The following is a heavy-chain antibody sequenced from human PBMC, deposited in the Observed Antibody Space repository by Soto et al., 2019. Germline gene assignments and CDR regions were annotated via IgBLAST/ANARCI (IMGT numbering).Heavy chain of an antibody. D-gene: IGHD4-17*01. Sequence: QVQLQESGPGLVKPSETLSLTCTVSGGSISSDYWSWIRQPPGKGLQWIGYIYYSGSTNYNPSLKSRVTISVDTSKNQFSLKLSSVTAADTAVYYCASMRTPPPFDYGDYVYFDYWGQGTLVTVSS. CDR3: ASMRTPPPFDYGDYVYFDY. V-gene: IGHV4-59*01. CDR2: IYYSGST. CDR1: GGSISSDY. J-gene: IGHJ4*02.